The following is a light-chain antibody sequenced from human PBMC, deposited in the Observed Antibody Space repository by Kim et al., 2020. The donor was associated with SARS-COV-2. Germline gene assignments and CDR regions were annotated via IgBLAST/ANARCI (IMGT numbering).Light chain of an antibody. J-gene: IGKJ4*02. V-gene: IGKV3-15*01. CDR1: QRINNN. Sequence: GSPGEGVAPSCRASQRINNNLAGYHQKPAQAPTLVIYGASTSATGSPAGFSGSGAGTAFTLPISSLQPEDSAVYYCQQYYLWPRTFGVGTKVDIK. CDR3: QQYYLWPRT. CDR2: GAS.